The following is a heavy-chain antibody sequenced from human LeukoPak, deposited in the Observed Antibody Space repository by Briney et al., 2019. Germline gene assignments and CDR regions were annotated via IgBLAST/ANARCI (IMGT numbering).Heavy chain of an antibody. D-gene: IGHD2-15*01. V-gene: IGHV4-31*03. CDR2: IYYSGST. CDR1: GGSVSSGAYY. J-gene: IGHJ4*02. CDR3: ARVKWLYRTFDH. Sequence: SQTLSLTCTVSGGSVSSGAYYWSWIRQHPGKGLEWIGYIYYSGSTYYNPSLKSRVTMSVDASKNQFSLKLSSVTAADTAIYYCARVKWLYRTFDHWGQGTLVTVSS.